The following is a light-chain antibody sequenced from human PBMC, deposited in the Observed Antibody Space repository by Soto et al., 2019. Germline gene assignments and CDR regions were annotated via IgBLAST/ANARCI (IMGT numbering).Light chain of an antibody. V-gene: IGLV2-14*01. CDR2: DVS. Sequence: QSVLTQPASVSGSPGQSITISCTGTSSDVGGYNYVSWYQQHPGKAPKLMIYDVSNRPSGVSNRFSGSKSGNTASLTISGLQAEDDADYYCSSYTSSTFDVVFGGGTQLTVL. CDR3: SSYTSSTFDVV. J-gene: IGLJ2*01. CDR1: SSDVGGYNY.